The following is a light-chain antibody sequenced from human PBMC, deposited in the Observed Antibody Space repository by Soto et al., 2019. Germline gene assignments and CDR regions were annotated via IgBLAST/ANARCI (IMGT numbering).Light chain of an antibody. J-gene: IGLJ1*01. CDR3: CSYAGSSTPYV. V-gene: IGLV2-23*01. CDR2: EGS. CDR1: SSDVGSYNL. Sequence: QSALTQPASVSGSPGQSITISCTGTSSDVGSYNLVSWYQQHPGKAPKLMVYEGSKRPSGVSNRFSGSKSDNTASLTISGLQAEDEADYYCCSYAGSSTPYVFGTGTKLTVL.